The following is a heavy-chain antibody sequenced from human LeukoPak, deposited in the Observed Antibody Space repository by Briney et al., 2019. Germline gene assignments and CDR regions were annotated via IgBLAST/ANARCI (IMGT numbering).Heavy chain of an antibody. V-gene: IGHV4-61*01. D-gene: IGHD1-26*01. J-gene: IGHJ4*02. CDR3: ARAKPWVGADY. CDR1: GSSVSSGSYY. CDR2: IYYSGST. Sequence: SETLSLTCTVSGSSVSSGSYYWSWIRQPPGKGLEGIGYIYYSGSTNFNPSLKSRVTISVDTSKNQFSLKLSSVTAADTAVYYCARAKPWVGADYWGQGTLVTVSS.